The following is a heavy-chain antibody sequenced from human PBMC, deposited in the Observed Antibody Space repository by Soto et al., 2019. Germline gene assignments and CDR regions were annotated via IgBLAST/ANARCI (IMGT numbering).Heavy chain of an antibody. J-gene: IGHJ4*02. V-gene: IGHV3-21*01. Sequence: EAQLLESGGGLVKPGGSLRLSCTASGFTFSSYSMNWVRRAPGKGLEWVSSISGGSSFIYSAGSVKGRFTISRDNAKNSLYLQMNSLRAEDTAVYYCAVGEETGTPYFGNWGQGTLVTVSS. CDR3: AVGEETGTPYFGN. D-gene: IGHD1-7*01. CDR2: ISGGSSFI. CDR1: GFTFSSYS.